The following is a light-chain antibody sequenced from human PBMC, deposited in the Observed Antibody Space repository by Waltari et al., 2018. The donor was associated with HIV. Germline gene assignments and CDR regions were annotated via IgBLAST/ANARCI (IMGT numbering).Light chain of an antibody. CDR2: GSN. CDR1: NSNIGAGFA. Sequence: QSVLTQPPSVSGAPGQTITISCTGTNSNIGAGFALHWYTVLPGRAPKLLIYGSNRRPAGVPERFSGSRSATSGSLAITGLQGEDEAVYYCQSYDNNLNGWVFGGGTTLTVL. J-gene: IGLJ3*02. V-gene: IGLV1-40*01. CDR3: QSYDNNLNGWV.